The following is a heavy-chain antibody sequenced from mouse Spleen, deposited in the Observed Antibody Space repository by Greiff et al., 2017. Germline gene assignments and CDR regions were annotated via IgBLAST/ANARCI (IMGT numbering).Heavy chain of an antibody. D-gene: IGHD4-1*01. CDR2: IYPGSGNT. Sequence: VQLQQSGAELVRPGASVKLSCKASGYTFTDYYINWVKQRPGQGLEWIARIYPGSGNTYYNEKFKGKATLTAEKSSSTAYMQLSSLTSEDSAVYFCARDELGPFDYWGQGTTLTVSS. CDR1: GYTFTDYY. CDR3: ARDELGPFDY. V-gene: IGHV1-76*01. J-gene: IGHJ2*01.